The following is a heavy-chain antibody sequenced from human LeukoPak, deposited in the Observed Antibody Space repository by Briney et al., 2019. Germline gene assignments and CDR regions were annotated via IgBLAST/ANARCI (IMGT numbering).Heavy chain of an antibody. CDR2: ISAYNGNT. Sequence: ASVKVSCKASGYSFTSYGISWVRQAPGQGLEWMGWISAYNGNTNYAQKLQGRVTMTRNTSISTAYMELSSLRSEDTAVYYCAREANYYDSSGYPYDAFDIWGQGTMVTVSS. CDR3: AREANYYDSSGYPYDAFDI. V-gene: IGHV1-18*01. D-gene: IGHD3-22*01. CDR1: GYSFTSYG. J-gene: IGHJ3*02.